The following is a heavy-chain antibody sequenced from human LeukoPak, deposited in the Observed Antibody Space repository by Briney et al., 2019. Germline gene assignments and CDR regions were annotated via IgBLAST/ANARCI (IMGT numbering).Heavy chain of an antibody. CDR2: SDYSGST. CDR1: GGSISSSTYY. V-gene: IGHV4-39*01. J-gene: IGHJ6*03. CDR3: ARHVGRGSFRRVDYYYYMDV. D-gene: IGHD1-26*01. Sequence: SETLSLTCTVSGGSISSSTYYWGWIRQPPGKGLEWIGNSDYSGSTYNSSSLKSRVTMSVDTSKNQFSLKLSSVTAADTAVYFCARHVGRGSFRRVDYYYYMDVWGKGTTVTVSS.